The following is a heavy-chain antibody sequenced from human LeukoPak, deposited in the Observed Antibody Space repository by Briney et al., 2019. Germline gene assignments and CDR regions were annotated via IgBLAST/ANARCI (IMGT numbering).Heavy chain of an antibody. CDR2: INPNSGGT. V-gene: IGHV1-2*02. Sequence: ASVKVSCKASGYTFSGYYMHWVRQAPGQGLEWMGWINPNSGGTNYAQKVQGRVTMTRDTSISTAYMELIRLRSADTAVYYCARVGRAFTARSSFFDYWGQGTLVTVSS. CDR1: GYTFSGYY. J-gene: IGHJ4*02. CDR3: ARVGRAFTARSSFFDY. D-gene: IGHD6-6*01.